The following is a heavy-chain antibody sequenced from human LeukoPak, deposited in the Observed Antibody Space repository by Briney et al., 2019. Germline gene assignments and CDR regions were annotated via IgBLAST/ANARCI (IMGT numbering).Heavy chain of an antibody. J-gene: IGHJ6*04. CDR1: GFTFSSYS. CDR2: VSSSSSYI. D-gene: IGHD3-10*01. V-gene: IGHV3-21*01. Sequence: GGSLRLSCAASGFTFSSYSMNWVRQAPGKGLEWVSSVSSSSSYIYYADSVKGRFTISRDNAKNSLYLQMNSLRAEDTAVYYCARDRVTMVRGVPYYYYYGMDVWGKGTTVTVSS. CDR3: ARDRVTMVRGVPYYYYYGMDV.